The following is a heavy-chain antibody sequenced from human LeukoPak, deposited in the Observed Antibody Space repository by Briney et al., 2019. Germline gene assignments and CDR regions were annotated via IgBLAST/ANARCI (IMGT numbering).Heavy chain of an antibody. CDR3: GGEDYGSGSHSGQ. V-gene: IGHV4-59*08. J-gene: IGHJ4*02. CDR2: IYYSGCT. Sequence: SETLSLTCTVSGGSISSYYWSWIRQPPGKGLEWIGYIYYSGCTNYNPSLKSRVTISVDTSKNQFSLKLSSVTAADTAVYYCGGEDYGSGSHSGQWGQGTLVTVSS. CDR1: GGSISSYY. D-gene: IGHD3-10*01.